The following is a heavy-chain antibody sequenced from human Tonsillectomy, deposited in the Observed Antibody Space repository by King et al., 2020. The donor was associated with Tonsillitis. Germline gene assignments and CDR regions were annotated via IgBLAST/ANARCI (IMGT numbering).Heavy chain of an antibody. V-gene: IGHV4-39*01. CDR1: GGSISSSSYY. D-gene: IGHD1-1*01. CDR2: MYYSGST. Sequence: QLQESGPGLVKPSETLSLTCTVSGGSISSSSYYWGWIRQPPGKELEWIVSMYYSGSTYYNSSLKSRVTISVDTSKNQFSLKLSSFTAADTAVYYCASIYNSGYYAFDIWGQGTMVTVSS. CDR3: ASIYNSGYYAFDI. J-gene: IGHJ3*02.